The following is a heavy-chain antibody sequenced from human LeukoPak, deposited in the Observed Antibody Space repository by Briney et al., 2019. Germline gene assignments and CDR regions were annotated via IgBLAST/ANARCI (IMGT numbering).Heavy chain of an antibody. J-gene: IGHJ5*02. Sequence: GGSLRLSCAASGFTFSSYAMHWVRQAPGKGLEWVAVISYDGSNKYYADSVKGRFTISRDNSKNTLYLQMSSLRAEDTAVYYCARGITGTARFDPWGQGALVTVSS. V-gene: IGHV3-30-3*01. CDR3: ARGITGTARFDP. D-gene: IGHD1-20*01. CDR2: ISYDGSNK. CDR1: GFTFSSYA.